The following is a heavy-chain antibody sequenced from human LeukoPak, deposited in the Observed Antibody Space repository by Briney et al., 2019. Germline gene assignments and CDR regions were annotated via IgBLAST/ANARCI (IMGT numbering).Heavy chain of an antibody. D-gene: IGHD1-1*01. CDR3: ARRILQLGNYYFDY. CDR2: ISGYNGKT. V-gene: IGHV1-18*01. J-gene: IGHJ4*02. CDR1: GYTFTSYG. Sequence: ASVKVSCKASGYTFTSYGISWVRQAPGQGLEWMGWISGYNGKTKYAQKLQGRVTMTTDTSTNTAYMELRSLRSDDTAVYYCARRILQLGNYYFDYWGQGTLVTISS.